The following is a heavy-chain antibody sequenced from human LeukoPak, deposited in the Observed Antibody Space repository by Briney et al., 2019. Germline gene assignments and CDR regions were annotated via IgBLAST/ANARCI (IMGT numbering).Heavy chain of an antibody. CDR1: GYTFTGYY. CDR3: ARGYGTTRGDY. D-gene: IGHD4-17*01. Sequence: ASVKVSCKASGYTFTGYYMQWVRQAPGQGLEWMGWINPNSGGTNYAQRVQGRVTMTRDTSISTAYMELRSLSSDDTAVYYCARGYGTTRGDYWGQGTLVTVSS. J-gene: IGHJ4*02. CDR2: INPNSGGT. V-gene: IGHV1-2*02.